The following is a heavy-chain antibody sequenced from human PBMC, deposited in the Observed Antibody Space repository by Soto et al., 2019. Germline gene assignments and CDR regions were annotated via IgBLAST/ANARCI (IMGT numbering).Heavy chain of an antibody. CDR3: ARVGPCGGDCYHHDY. CDR1: GGSISSYY. J-gene: IGHJ4*02. CDR2: IYYSGST. Sequence: SETLSLTCTVSGGSISSYYWSWIRQPPGKGLEWIGYIYYSGSTNYNPSLKSRVTISVDTSKNQFSLKLSSVTAADMAVYYCARVGPCGGDCYHHDYWGQGTLVTVSS. D-gene: IGHD2-21*02. V-gene: IGHV4-59*01.